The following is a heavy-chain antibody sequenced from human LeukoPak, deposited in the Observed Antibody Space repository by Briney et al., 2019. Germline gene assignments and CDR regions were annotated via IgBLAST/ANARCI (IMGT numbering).Heavy chain of an antibody. CDR2: ISGSGGST. V-gene: IGHV3-23*01. CDR1: GFTFSSYA. Sequence: GGSLRLSCAASGFTFSSYAMSWVRQAPGKGLEWVSAISGSGGSTYYADSVKGRFTISRDNSKDTLYLQMNSLRAEDTAVYYCAKAPAMIVVVKFDYWGQGTLVTVSS. J-gene: IGHJ4*02. D-gene: IGHD3-22*01. CDR3: AKAPAMIVVVKFDY.